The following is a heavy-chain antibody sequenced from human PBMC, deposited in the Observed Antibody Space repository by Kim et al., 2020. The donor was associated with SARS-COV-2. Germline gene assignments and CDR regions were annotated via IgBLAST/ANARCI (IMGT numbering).Heavy chain of an antibody. CDR3: AGNVLRFLEWLSTNWFDP. J-gene: IGHJ5*02. V-gene: IGHV4-39*01. Sequence: SRVTISVDTSKNQFSLKLSSVTAADTAVYYCAGNVLRFLEWLSTNWFDPWGQGTLVTVSS. D-gene: IGHD3-3*01.